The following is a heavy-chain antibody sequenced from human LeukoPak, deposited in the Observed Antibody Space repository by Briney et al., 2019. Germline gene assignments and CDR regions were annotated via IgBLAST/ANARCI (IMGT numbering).Heavy chain of an antibody. CDR1: GFTFSSYW. CDR3: VRYFTAVAPTLRLDY. V-gene: IGHV3-7*03. D-gene: IGHD6-19*01. CDR2: IKQDGRDK. Sequence: GGSLRLSCAASGFTFSSYWMNWVRQAPGKGLEWVATIKQDGRDKYYVDSVKGRFTISRDGAKNSLYLQMNSLRVEDTAVYHCVRYFTAVAPTLRLDYWGQGTLVTVSS. J-gene: IGHJ4*02.